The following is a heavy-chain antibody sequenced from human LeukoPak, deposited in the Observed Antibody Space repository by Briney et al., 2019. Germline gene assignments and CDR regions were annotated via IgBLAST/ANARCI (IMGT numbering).Heavy chain of an antibody. CDR1: GFTFSDYY. D-gene: IGHD3-22*01. CDR2: ISYDGSNK. J-gene: IGHJ4*02. Sequence: GGSLRLSCAASGFTFSDYYMSWIRQAPGKGLEWVAVISYDGSNKYYADSVKGRFTISRDNSKNTLYLQMNSLRAEDTAVYYCAKNRYYDSSGSQNYFDYWGQGTLVTVSS. CDR3: AKNRYYDSSGSQNYFDY. V-gene: IGHV3-30*18.